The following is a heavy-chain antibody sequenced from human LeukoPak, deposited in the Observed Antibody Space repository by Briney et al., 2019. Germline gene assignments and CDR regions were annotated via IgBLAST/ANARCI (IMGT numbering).Heavy chain of an antibody. Sequence: ASVKVSCKASGYTFTDYSIHWGRQAPGQGLEWMGWISPNSGGTNYAQKFQGRITMTRDTSINTAYMELSRLRSDDTAVFYCARNTYYFDNSAGTFAFWGQGTLVTVSS. CDR3: ARNTYYFDNSAGTFAF. J-gene: IGHJ4*02. D-gene: IGHD3-22*01. V-gene: IGHV1-2*02. CDR2: ISPNSGGT. CDR1: GYTFTDYS.